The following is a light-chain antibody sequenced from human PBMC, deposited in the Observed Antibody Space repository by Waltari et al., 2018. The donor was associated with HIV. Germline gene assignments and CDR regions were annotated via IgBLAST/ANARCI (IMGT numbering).Light chain of an antibody. V-gene: IGLV1-44*01. CDR3: AAWDDNLSGVV. CDR2: RNN. Sequence: QSVLTQPPSASGTPGQRVTISCSGSSSNIGSNAANWYQQLPGAAPKLLIYRNNQRPSGVPDRFSASKSGTSASLAISGLQSEDEADYYCAAWDDNLSGVVFGGGTKLTVL. J-gene: IGLJ2*01. CDR1: SSNIGSNA.